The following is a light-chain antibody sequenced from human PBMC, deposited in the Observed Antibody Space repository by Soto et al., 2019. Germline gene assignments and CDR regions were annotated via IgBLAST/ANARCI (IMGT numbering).Light chain of an antibody. J-gene: IGKJ1*01. CDR3: QQYNSYWT. CDR2: AAS. V-gene: IGKV1-39*01. CDR1: QSIGTY. Sequence: DIQMTQSPSSLSASVGDRVTITCRASQSIGTYLNWYQQKPGKAPELLIYAASSLQSGVPSRFSGSGSGTEFTLTISSLQPDDFATYYCQQYNSYWTFAQGTKVDIK.